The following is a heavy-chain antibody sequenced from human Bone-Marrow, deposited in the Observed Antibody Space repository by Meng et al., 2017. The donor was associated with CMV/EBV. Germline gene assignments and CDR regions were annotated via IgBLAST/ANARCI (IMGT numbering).Heavy chain of an antibody. D-gene: IGHD6-13*01. Sequence: SCAAPGFTFSSYWMHWVRQAPGKGLVWVSRINSDGSSTSYAHSVKGRFTISRDNAKNTLYLQMNSLRAEDTAVYYCAREGGYGGFDPWGQGTLVTVSS. CDR3: AREGGYGGFDP. CDR2: INSDGSST. CDR1: GFTFSSYW. V-gene: IGHV3-74*01. J-gene: IGHJ5*02.